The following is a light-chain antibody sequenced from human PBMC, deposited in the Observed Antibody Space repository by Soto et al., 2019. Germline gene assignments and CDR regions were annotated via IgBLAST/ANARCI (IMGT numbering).Light chain of an antibody. Sequence: QSALTQPPSASGSPGQSVTISCTGTSSDVGKYNYVSWYQQHPGKAPKLMIFDASQRPSGVPHRFSGSKSGNTASLTVSGLHPDDEADYYCSSYSGSNDLVFGGGTKLTVL. CDR1: SSDVGKYNY. CDR3: SSYSGSNDLV. CDR2: DAS. V-gene: IGLV2-8*01. J-gene: IGLJ3*02.